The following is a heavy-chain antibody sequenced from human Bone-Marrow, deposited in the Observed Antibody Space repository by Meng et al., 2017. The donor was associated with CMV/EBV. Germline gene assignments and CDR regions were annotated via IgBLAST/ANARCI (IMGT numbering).Heavy chain of an antibody. V-gene: IGHV1-2*02. D-gene: IGHD3-10*01. CDR1: GYTFTGYY. Sequence: ASVKVSCKASGYTFTGYYMHWVRQAPGQGLEWMGWINPNSGGANYAEKFQGRVTMTRDTSSSTAYMEVSRLRSDDTAVYYCARGTRRGSPRPFDYWGQGTLVTVSS. J-gene: IGHJ4*02. CDR2: INPNSGGA. CDR3: ARGTRRGSPRPFDY.